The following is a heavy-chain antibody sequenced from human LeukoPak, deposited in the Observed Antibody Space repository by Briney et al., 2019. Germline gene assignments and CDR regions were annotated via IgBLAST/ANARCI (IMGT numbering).Heavy chain of an antibody. J-gene: IGHJ4*02. D-gene: IGHD3-3*01. CDR1: GYSFTSYW. Sequence: GESLKISCKGSGYSFTSYWIGWVRQMPGNGLEWMGIIYPGDSDTRYSPSFQGQVTISADKSISTAYLQWSSLKASDTAMYYCARHKATIFGVVIEGDYWGQGTLVTVSS. V-gene: IGHV5-51*01. CDR2: IYPGDSDT. CDR3: ARHKATIFGVVIEGDY.